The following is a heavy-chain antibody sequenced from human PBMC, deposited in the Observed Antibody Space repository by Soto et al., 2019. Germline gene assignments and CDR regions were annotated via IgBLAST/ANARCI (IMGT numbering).Heavy chain of an antibody. D-gene: IGHD1-1*01. CDR3: ASQFSDAHINYLDF. CDR2: VFHTGTT. CDR1: GGSISLERFY. J-gene: IGHJ4*02. V-gene: IGHV4-61*01. Sequence: QVQLLQSDPGLMKPSETLSLTCTVSGGSISLERFYWTWVRQAPGNGLEWIGYVFHTGTTKYNPSLGGRATISVDTSRNQFSLELRSLTAADTAVYFCASQFSDAHINYLDFWGQGILVPVTS.